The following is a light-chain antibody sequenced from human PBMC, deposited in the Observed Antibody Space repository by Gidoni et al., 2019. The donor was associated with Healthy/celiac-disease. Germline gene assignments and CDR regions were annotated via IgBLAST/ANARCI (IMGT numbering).Light chain of an antibody. V-gene: IGKV1-39*01. CDR1: QSISSY. CDR3: QQNYSTPPLT. Sequence: DIQMTQSPSYLSASVGDRVTITCRASQSISSYFNCCQQKPGKAPKLLIYAAASLQSRVPSMFSGSGSGTDFTLTISSLQPKDYATYYCQQNYSTPPLTFGGGTKVEIK. CDR2: AAA. J-gene: IGKJ4*01.